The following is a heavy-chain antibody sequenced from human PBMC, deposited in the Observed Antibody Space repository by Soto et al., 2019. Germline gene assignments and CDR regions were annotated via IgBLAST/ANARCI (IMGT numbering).Heavy chain of an antibody. J-gene: IGHJ4*02. V-gene: IGHV4-4*02. Sequence: QVQLQESGPGLVRPSGTVSLTCAVSGGSISNGDWWSWVRQPPAKGLERIGEIHHSGSTNYNPSLKSRVTMSVVPSKNLFSLTLISVTAADTAFYYCARDQGSHPGDWGQGTLVSVSS. CDR1: GGSISNGDW. CDR3: ARDQGSHPGD. CDR2: IHHSGST. D-gene: IGHD6-13*01.